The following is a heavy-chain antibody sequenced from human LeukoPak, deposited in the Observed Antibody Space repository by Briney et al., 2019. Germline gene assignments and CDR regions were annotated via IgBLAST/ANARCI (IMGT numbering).Heavy chain of an antibody. CDR3: AKDGGRYFDWLPPPVHYGMDV. CDR1: GFTFSSHW. J-gene: IGHJ6*02. CDR2: INSDGTSA. Sequence: GGSLRLSCAASGFTFSSHWMHWVRQAPGKGLVWVSRINSDGTSATYADSVKGRFTISRDNSKNTLYLQMNSLRPDDTAVYYCAKDGGRYFDWLPPPVHYGMDVWGQGTTVTVSS. D-gene: IGHD3-9*01. V-gene: IGHV3-74*01.